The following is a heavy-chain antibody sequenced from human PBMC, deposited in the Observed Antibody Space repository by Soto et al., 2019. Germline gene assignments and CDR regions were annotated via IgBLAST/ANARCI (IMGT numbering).Heavy chain of an antibody. CDR1: SGSISSSRW. CDR3: ATYYDILTGYTFDY. V-gene: IGHV4-4*02. Sequence: PSETLSLTCAVSSGSISSSRWWSWVRQTPGKGLEWIGEIHHSGSTNYDPSLKSRVTISVDKSKNQFSLKLSSVTAADTAVYYCATYYDILTGYTFDYWGQGTLVTVSS. CDR2: IHHSGST. J-gene: IGHJ4*02. D-gene: IGHD3-9*01.